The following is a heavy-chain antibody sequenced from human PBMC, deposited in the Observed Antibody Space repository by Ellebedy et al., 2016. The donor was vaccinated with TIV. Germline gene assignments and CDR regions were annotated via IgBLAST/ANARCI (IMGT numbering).Heavy chain of an antibody. V-gene: IGHV3-74*01. Sequence: GESLKISCAASGFTFSGYWMHWVRQPPGKGLVWVSRIATDGSSTTHADSVKGRFSISRDNAKNTLYLHMSSLRAEDTAVYYCVRDKQDYGGGYYFDGMDVWGQGTMVTISS. CDR1: GFTFSGYW. D-gene: IGHD4-23*01. CDR2: IATDGSST. J-gene: IGHJ6*02. CDR3: VRDKQDYGGGYYFDGMDV.